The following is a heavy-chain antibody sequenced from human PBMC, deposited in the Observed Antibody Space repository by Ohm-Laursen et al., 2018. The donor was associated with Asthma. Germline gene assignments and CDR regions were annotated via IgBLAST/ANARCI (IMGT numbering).Heavy chain of an antibody. CDR1: GASVGDSTWS. CDR2: MSYRGGI. V-gene: IGHV4-61*01. J-gene: IGHJ4*02. CDR3: ARLDWVQSMFDI. Sequence: GTLSLTCAVSGASVGDSTWSWSWIRQPPGSELEFIAYMSYRGGINYNPSLQSRVTLSIDTSKNEVSLRLISVTAADTALYFCARLDWVQSMFDIWGQGNLVTVSS. D-gene: IGHD3-9*01.